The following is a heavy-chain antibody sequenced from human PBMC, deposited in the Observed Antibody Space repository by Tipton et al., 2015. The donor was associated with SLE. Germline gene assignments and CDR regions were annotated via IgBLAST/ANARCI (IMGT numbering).Heavy chain of an antibody. CDR1: GDSMSSNPYY. Sequence: TLSLTCTVSGDSMSSNPYYWGWIRQPPGKGLEWIGIIYPSGSTNYNPSLKSRVTISVDTAKNQFSLTLTAVTAADTAVYYCARTLDALDIWGQGTMVTVSS. V-gene: IGHV4-39*07. CDR2: IYPSGST. J-gene: IGHJ3*02. CDR3: ARTLDALDI.